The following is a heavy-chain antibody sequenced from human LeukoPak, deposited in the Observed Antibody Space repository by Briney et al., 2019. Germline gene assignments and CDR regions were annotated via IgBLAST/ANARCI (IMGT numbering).Heavy chain of an antibody. Sequence: PSETLSLTCTVSGDSVSSGSYYWSWIRQPPGKGLEWIGYIYYSGSTNYNPSLKSRVTISVDTSKNQFSLKLSSVTAADTVVYYCARQYCSSTSCYEISEYYFDYWGQGTLVTVSS. J-gene: IGHJ4*02. V-gene: IGHV4-61*01. D-gene: IGHD2-2*01. CDR3: ARQYCSSTSCYEISEYYFDY. CDR1: GDSVSSGSYY. CDR2: IYYSGST.